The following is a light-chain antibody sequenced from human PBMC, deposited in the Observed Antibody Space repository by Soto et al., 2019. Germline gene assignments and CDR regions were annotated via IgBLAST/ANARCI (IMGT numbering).Light chain of an antibody. V-gene: IGKV3-20*01. Sequence: EIVLTQSPGTTPLSTEDRATLSCRASQSVTSSYLAWFQQNPGQAPRLLIYQASSRATGIPDRFSGSGSGTDFTLSIDRLLPEDFALYSFHKYGSSSLTFDKGTKLAI. CDR2: QAS. J-gene: IGKJ2*01. CDR1: QSVTSSY. CDR3: HKYGSSSLT.